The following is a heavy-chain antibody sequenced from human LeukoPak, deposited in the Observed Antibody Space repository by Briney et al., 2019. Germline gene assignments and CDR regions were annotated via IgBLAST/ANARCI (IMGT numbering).Heavy chain of an antibody. J-gene: IGHJ3*02. V-gene: IGHV3-21*01. CDR3: ARDYGSGAFDI. Sequence: GGSLRLSCAASGFTFSSYSMNWIRQAPGKGLEWVSSISSSSSYIYYAASVKGRFTISRDNAKNSLYLQMNSLRAEDTAVYYCARDYGSGAFDIWGQGTMVTVSS. CDR2: ISSSSSYI. D-gene: IGHD3-10*01. CDR1: GFTFSSYS.